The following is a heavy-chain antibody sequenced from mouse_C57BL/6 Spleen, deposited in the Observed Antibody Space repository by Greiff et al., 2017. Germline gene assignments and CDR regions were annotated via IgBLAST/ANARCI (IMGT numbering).Heavy chain of an antibody. Sequence: EVKLEESGPGLVKPSQSLSLTCSVTGYSITSGYYWNWIRQFPGNKLEWMGYISYDGSNNYNPSLKNRISITRDTSKNQFFLKLNSVTTEDTATYYCASSNWIYAMDYWGQGTSVTVSS. J-gene: IGHJ4*01. CDR1: GYSITSGYY. CDR2: ISYDGSN. D-gene: IGHD4-1*01. V-gene: IGHV3-6*01. CDR3: ASSNWIYAMDY.